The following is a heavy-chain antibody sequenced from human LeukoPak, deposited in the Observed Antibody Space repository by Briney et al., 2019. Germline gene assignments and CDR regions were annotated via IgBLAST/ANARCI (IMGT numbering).Heavy chain of an antibody. D-gene: IGHD1-26*01. J-gene: IGHJ5*02. Sequence: GGSLRLSCAASGFTFSSYSMNWVRQAPGKGLEWVSSISSSSTYIYYTDSVKGRFTISRDNAKNSLYLQMNSLRAEDTAVYYCTREQLVGARSDHWGQGTLVTVSS. CDR1: GFTFSSYS. CDR3: TREQLVGARSDH. CDR2: ISSSSTYI. V-gene: IGHV3-21*01.